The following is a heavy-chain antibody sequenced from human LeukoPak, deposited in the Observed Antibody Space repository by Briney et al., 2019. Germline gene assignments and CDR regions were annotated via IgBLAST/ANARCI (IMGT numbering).Heavy chain of an antibody. D-gene: IGHD1-1*01. V-gene: IGHV3-21*04. CDR1: GFTFRSYS. J-gene: IGHJ4*02. CDR3: AKDTTSYLIDY. Sequence: GGSLRLSCAASGFTFRSYSMNWVRQAPGKGLEWVSSISSSSDYIYYADSVKGRFTISRDNAKNSLYLQMNSLRAEDTAFYYCAKDTTSYLIDYWGQGTLVTVSS. CDR2: ISSSSDYI.